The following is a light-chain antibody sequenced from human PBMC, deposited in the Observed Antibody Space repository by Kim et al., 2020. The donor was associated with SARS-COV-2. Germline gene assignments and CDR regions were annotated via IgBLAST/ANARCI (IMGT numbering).Light chain of an antibody. CDR2: KAS. CDR1: RGISSS. Sequence: PPGGDALTITCRANRGISSSLTWYQQKPGKAPKLLIYKASTLESGVPARFSGSGSGTQFTLTISSLQPDDFATYYCQQYKSYSWTFGQGTKVDIK. V-gene: IGKV1-5*03. J-gene: IGKJ1*01. CDR3: QQYKSYSWT.